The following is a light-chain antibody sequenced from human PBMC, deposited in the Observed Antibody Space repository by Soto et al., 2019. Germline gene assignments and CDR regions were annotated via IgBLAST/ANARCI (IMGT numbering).Light chain of an antibody. CDR1: KIGRRS. Sequence: SYELTQPPSVSVAPGKTARITCEGDKIGRRSVHWYQQGPGQAPVLVSYYDSDRPSGIPERFSGSNSGNTATLTISRVEAGDEADYFCQVWDSDSDHPQVVFGGGTKLTVL. CDR2: YDS. CDR3: QVWDSDSDHPQVV. V-gene: IGLV3-21*04. J-gene: IGLJ3*02.